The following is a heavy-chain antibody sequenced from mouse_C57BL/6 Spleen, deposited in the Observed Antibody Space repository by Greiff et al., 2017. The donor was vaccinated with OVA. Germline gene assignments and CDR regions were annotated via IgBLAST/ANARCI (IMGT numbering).Heavy chain of an antibody. CDR2: IDPSDSYT. D-gene: IGHD2-5*01. J-gene: IGHJ2*01. Sequence: QVQLQQPGAELVKPGASVKLSCKASGYTFTSYWMQWVKQRPGQGLEWIGEIDPSDSYTNYNQKFKGKATLTVDTSSSTAYMQLSSLTSEDSAVYYGARAGAYYSNYGFDYWGQGTTLTVSS. CDR3: ARAGAYYSNYGFDY. V-gene: IGHV1-50*01. CDR1: GYTFTSYW.